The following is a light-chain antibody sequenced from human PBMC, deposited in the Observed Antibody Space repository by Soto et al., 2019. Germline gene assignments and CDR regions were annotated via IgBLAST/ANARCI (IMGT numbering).Light chain of an antibody. CDR2: DVS. CDR1: HSVDSY. J-gene: IGKJ4*01. CDR3: QQRRNWPLT. Sequence: EIVLTQSPATLSLSPGDRATLSCRASHSVDSYLTWYQQRPGQAPRLLVYDVSKRATGIPVRFSGSGSGTDFTLTISSLEPEDVAIYYCQQRRNWPLTFGGGTKVEIK. V-gene: IGKV3-11*01.